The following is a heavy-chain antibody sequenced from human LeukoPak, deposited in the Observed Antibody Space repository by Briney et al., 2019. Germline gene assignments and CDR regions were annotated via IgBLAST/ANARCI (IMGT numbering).Heavy chain of an antibody. Sequence: PGGSLRLSCAASGFTFSSYGMHWVRQAPGKGLEWVAVIWYDGTNKYYADSVKGRFTISRDNSKNTLYLQMNSLRAEDTAVYYCARDRTYCTNGVCYFRAFDIWGQGTMVTASS. CDR2: IWYDGTNK. CDR1: GFTFSSYG. D-gene: IGHD2-8*01. J-gene: IGHJ3*02. V-gene: IGHV3-33*01. CDR3: ARDRTYCTNGVCYFRAFDI.